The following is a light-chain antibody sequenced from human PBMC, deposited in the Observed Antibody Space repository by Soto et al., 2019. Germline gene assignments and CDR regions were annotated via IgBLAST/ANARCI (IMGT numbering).Light chain of an antibody. Sequence: EIVLTQSPGTLSLSPGERATLSCRASQSVSSSYLAWCQQKPGQAPRLLIYGASTRATGIPARFSGSGSRTEFTLPISSLQSEDFTVCYCQQYNNRPRTFGQGTKVDIK. CDR2: GAS. J-gene: IGKJ1*01. CDR3: QQYNNRPRT. CDR1: QSVSSSY. V-gene: IGKV3-15*01.